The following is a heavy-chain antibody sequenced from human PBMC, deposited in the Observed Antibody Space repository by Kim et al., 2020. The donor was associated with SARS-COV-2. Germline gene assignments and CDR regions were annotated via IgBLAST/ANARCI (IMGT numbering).Heavy chain of an antibody. CDR1: GFTFSKYG. Sequence: GGSLRLSCVGSGFTFSKYGMHWVRQAPGKGLEWVTVISNDGRNKQYVESVKGRFTVSKDNSRNTVYLQMNSLRGEDTALYYCARDDSGSIDYWGQGTLVTVSS. D-gene: IGHD3-10*01. CDR2: ISNDGRNK. CDR3: ARDDSGSIDY. J-gene: IGHJ4*02. V-gene: IGHV3-30*03.